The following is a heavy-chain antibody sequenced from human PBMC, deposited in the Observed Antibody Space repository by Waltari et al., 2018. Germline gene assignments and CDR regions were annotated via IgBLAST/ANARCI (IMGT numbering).Heavy chain of an antibody. D-gene: IGHD3-10*01. Sequence: QVQLVQSGAEVKKPGASVKVSCKASGYTFTGYYMHWVRQAPGQGLEWRGRINPNSGGTNYAQKFQGRVTMTRDTSISTAYMELSRLRSDDTAVYYCARYNMVRGSYYYYYYMDVWGKGTTVTVSS. CDR2: INPNSGGT. CDR3: ARYNMVRGSYYYYYYMDV. J-gene: IGHJ6*03. CDR1: GYTFTGYY. V-gene: IGHV1-2*06.